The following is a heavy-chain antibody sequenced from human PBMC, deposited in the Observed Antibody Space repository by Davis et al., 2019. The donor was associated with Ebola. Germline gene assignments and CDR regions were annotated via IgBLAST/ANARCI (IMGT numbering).Heavy chain of an antibody. Sequence: ASVKVSCKASGYTFTSYYMHWVRQAPGQGLEWMGIINPSGGSTSYAQKFQGRVTMTRDTSTSTVYMELSSLRSEDTAVYYCARTGFTYSSSSGLDYWGQGTLVTVSS. CDR2: INPSGGST. J-gene: IGHJ4*02. D-gene: IGHD6-6*01. CDR3: ARTGFTYSSSSGLDY. CDR1: GYTFTSYY. V-gene: IGHV1-46*01.